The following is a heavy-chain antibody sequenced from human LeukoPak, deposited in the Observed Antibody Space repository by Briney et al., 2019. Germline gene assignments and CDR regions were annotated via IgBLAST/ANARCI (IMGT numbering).Heavy chain of an antibody. J-gene: IGHJ6*02. V-gene: IGHV1-69*04. Sequence: SVKVSCKASGGTFSSYAISWVRQAPGQGLEWMGRIIPILGIANYAQKFQGRVTITADKSTSTAYMELSSLRSEDTAVYYCARDWSSPGALYYYYGMDVWGQGTTVPVSS. CDR1: GGTFSSYA. D-gene: IGHD1-1*01. CDR2: IIPILGIA. CDR3: ARDWSSPGALYYYYGMDV.